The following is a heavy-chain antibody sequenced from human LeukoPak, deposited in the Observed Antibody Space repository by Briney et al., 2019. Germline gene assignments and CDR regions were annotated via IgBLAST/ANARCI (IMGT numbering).Heavy chain of an antibody. Sequence: SETLSLTCTVSGGSISSGSYYWSCIRQPAGKGLEWIGRIYTSGSTNYNPSLKSRVTISVDTSKNQFSLKLSSVTAADTAVYYCARGLSRGFDNWGQGTLVTVSS. CDR1: GGSISSGSYY. V-gene: IGHV4-61*02. J-gene: IGHJ4*02. CDR2: IYTSGST. CDR3: ARGLSRGFDN.